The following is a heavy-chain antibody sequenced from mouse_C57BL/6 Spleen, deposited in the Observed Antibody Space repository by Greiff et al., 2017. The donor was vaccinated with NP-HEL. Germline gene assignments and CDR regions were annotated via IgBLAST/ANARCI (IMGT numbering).Heavy chain of an antibody. V-gene: IGHV1-61*01. CDR1: GYTFTSYW. CDR2: IYPSDSET. D-gene: IGHD2-1*01. CDR3: ARSGRGNYGEVDY. Sequence: QVQLQQPGAELVRPGSSVKLSCKASGYTFTSYWMDWVKQRPGQGLEWIGNIYPSDSETHYNQKFKDKATLTVDKSSSTAYMQLSSLTSEDSAVYYCARSGRGNYGEVDYWGQGTSVTVSS. J-gene: IGHJ4*01.